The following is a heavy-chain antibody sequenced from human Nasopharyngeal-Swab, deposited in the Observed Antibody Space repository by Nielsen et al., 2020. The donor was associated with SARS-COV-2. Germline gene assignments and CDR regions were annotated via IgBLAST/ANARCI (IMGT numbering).Heavy chain of an antibody. J-gene: IGHJ6*02. Sequence: VRQMPGKGLEWMGRIDPSDSYTNYSPSFQGHVTISADKSISTAYLQWSSLKASDTATYYCARQPPTGSGRGGVDVWGQGTTVTVSS. D-gene: IGHD3-10*01. V-gene: IGHV5-10-1*01. CDR2: IDPSDSYT. CDR3: ARQPPTGSGRGGVDV.